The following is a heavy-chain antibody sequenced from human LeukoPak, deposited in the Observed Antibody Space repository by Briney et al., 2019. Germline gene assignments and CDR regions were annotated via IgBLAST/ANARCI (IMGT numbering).Heavy chain of an antibody. D-gene: IGHD4-17*01. V-gene: IGHV1-2*02. Sequence: ASVKVSCKASGYTFTSYDINWVRQATGQGLEWMGWINPNSGGTNYAQKFQGRVTMTRDTSISTAYMELSRLRSDDTAVYYCASGDYVGNFDYWGQGTLVTVSS. CDR2: INPNSGGT. J-gene: IGHJ4*02. CDR1: GYTFTSYD. CDR3: ASGDYVGNFDY.